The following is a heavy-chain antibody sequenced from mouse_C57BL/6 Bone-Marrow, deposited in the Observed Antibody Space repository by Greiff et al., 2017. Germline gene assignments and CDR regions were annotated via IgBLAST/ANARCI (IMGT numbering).Heavy chain of an antibody. CDR3: ARREVRDWYFDV. Sequence: EVLLVESGGGLVQPGGSLKLSCAASGFTFSGYGMSWVRQTPDKRLEWVATISSGGSYTYYPDSVKGRFTISRDNAKNTLYLQMSSLKSEDTAMYYCARREVRDWYFDVWGAGTTVTVSS. D-gene: IGHD2-14*01. J-gene: IGHJ1*01. V-gene: IGHV5-6*03. CDR1: GFTFSGYG. CDR2: ISSGGSYT.